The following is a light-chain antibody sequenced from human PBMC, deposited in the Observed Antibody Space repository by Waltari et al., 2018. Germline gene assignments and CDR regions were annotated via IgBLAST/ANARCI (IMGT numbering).Light chain of an antibody. Sequence: DIQMTQSPSSVSASVGDRVTIPCRASQDGSTWVAWYQQKPGKPPKLLIHGSTTLQSGVPSRFSGSGSGTDFTLTINGLQPDDFASYICPQTASFPLTFGGGTKVDIK. V-gene: IGKV1-12*01. CDR2: GST. CDR1: QDGSTW. J-gene: IGKJ4*01. CDR3: PQTASFPLT.